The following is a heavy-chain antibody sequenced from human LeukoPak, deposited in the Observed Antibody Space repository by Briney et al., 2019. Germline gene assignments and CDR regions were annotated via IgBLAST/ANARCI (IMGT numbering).Heavy chain of an antibody. CDR1: GGSISSYY. D-gene: IGHD6-13*01. Sequence: SETLSLTCTVAGGSISSYYWSWIRRPPGKGLEWIGYIYYSGSTNYNPSLKSRVTISVDTSKNQFSLKLSSVAAADTAVYYCARHYGSSSYYYYYGMDVWGQGTTVTVSS. J-gene: IGHJ6*02. V-gene: IGHV4-59*08. CDR3: ARHYGSSSYYYYYGMDV. CDR2: IYYSGST.